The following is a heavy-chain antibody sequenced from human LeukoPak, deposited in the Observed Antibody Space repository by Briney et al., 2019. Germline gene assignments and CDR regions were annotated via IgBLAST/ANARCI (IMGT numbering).Heavy chain of an antibody. Sequence: PGGSLRLSCAASGFTFSSYWMHWVRQAPGKGLEWVSSISSGGSYIHSSDSVKGRFTISRDNAKNSLYLQMNSLRAEDTAVYYCAGRGCSDGLCHFDYWGQGTLVTVSS. CDR3: AGRGCSDGLCHFDY. J-gene: IGHJ4*02. V-gene: IGHV3-21*01. D-gene: IGHD2-15*01. CDR1: GFTFSSYW. CDR2: ISSGGSYI.